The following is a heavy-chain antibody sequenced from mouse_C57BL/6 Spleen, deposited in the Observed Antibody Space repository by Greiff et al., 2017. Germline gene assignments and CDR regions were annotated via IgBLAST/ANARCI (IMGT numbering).Heavy chain of an antibody. V-gene: IGHV1-55*01. J-gene: IGHJ4*01. CDR1: GYTFPSYW. CDR2: IYPGSGST. Sequence: VQLQQPGAELVKPGASVKMSCKASGYTFPSYWITWVKQRPGQGLEWIGDIYPGSGSTNYNEKFKSKATLTVDTSSSTAYMQLSSLTSEDSAVYYWAITPYYYAMDYWGKGTSVTVSS. CDR3: AITPYYYAMDY.